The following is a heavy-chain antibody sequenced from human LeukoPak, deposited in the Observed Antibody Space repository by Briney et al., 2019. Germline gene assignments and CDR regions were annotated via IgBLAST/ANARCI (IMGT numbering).Heavy chain of an antibody. CDR3: ARGTLDN. D-gene: IGHD3/OR15-3a*01. Sequence: GGSLRLSCAASGFSVSSSYINWVRQAPGKGLEWVSVIYSDGSTKCADSVKARFTISRDNSRNTVYLQMKTLRVEDTAVYYCARGTLDNWGQGTLVTASS. V-gene: IGHV3-53*01. J-gene: IGHJ4*02. CDR2: IYSDGST. CDR1: GFSVSSSY.